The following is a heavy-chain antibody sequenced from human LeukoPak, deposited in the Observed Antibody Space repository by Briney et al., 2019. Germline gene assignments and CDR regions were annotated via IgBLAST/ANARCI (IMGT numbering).Heavy chain of an antibody. CDR1: GFTFSSYG. D-gene: IGHD3-3*01. J-gene: IGHJ4*02. Sequence: GGSLRLSCAASGFTFSSYGMRWVRQAPGKGLEWVAVIWYDGSNKYYADSVKGRFTISRDNSKNTLYLQMNSLGAEDTAVYYCAKDNEVYYDFWSGYLYYFDYWGQGTLVTVSS. CDR2: IWYDGSNK. V-gene: IGHV3-33*06. CDR3: AKDNEVYYDFWSGYLYYFDY.